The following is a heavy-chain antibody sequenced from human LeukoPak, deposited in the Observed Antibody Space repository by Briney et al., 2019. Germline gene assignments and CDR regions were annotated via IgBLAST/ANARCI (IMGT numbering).Heavy chain of an antibody. J-gene: IGHJ4*02. D-gene: IGHD3-22*01. CDR3: AKEHSVLTMMRGLDS. V-gene: IGHV3-23*01. CDR2: NSVSGGSI. CDR1: GSTFSNYA. Sequence: GGSLRPSCTASGSTFSNYAPPWVRQAPGKGLEWVSGNSVSGGSIYYADSVTGRFTISRDNSKDTLYLQMNSLRVEDTALYYCAKEHSVLTMMRGLDSWGQETLVTVFS.